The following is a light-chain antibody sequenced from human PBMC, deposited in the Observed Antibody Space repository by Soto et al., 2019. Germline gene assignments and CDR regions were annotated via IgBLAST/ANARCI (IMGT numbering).Light chain of an antibody. V-gene: IGLV2-8*01. J-gene: IGLJ1*01. CDR2: EVN. Sequence: QSVLTQPPSASGSPGQSVAISCTGTSSDVGGYNYVYWYQQHPGKAPKLMIYEVNKRPSGVPYRFSGSKSGNTASLTVSGLQAEDEADYYCSSYAGSSNVFGTGTKLTVL. CDR1: SSDVGGYNY. CDR3: SSYAGSSNV.